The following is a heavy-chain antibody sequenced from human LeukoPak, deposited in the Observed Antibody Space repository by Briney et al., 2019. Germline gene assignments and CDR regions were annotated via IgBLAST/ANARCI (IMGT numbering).Heavy chain of an antibody. D-gene: IGHD3-22*01. CDR2: ISYDGSNK. V-gene: IGHV3-30*18. J-gene: IGHJ4*02. Sequence: PGGSLRLSCAASGFTFSSYGMHWVRQAPGKGLEWVAVISYDGSNKYYADSVKGRFTISRDNSKNTLYLQMNSLRAEDTAVHYCAKGYYDSSGYCDYWGQGTLVTVSS. CDR3: AKGYYDSSGYCDY. CDR1: GFTFSSYG.